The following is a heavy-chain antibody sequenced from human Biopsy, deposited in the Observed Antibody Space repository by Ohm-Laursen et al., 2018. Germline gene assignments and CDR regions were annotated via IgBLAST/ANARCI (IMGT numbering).Heavy chain of an antibody. V-gene: IGHV3-11*01. CDR2: ISPNSADI. CDR3: ARDRRDWQHFFDY. J-gene: IGHJ4*02. D-gene: IGHD3-3*02. Sequence: SLRLSCAASGFSFGDNYMTWARQPPGKGLEWLSYISPNSADIQYADSVKGRFTIPRDNAQKSLYLQMNSLRAEDTAVYYCARDRRDWQHFFDYWGQGTEVIVSS. CDR1: GFSFGDNY.